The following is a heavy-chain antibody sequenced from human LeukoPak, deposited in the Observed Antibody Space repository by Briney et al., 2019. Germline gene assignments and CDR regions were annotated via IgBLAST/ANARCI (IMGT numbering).Heavy chain of an antibody. Sequence: SVKVSCKASGGTFSSYAISWVRQAPGQGLEWMGGIIPIFGTANYAQKFQGRVTITADKSTSTAYMELSSLRSEDTAVYYCAREWRDGYMYYFDYWGQGTLVTVSS. CDR2: IIPIFGTA. CDR1: GGTFSSYA. D-gene: IGHD5-24*01. CDR3: AREWRDGYMYYFDY. V-gene: IGHV1-69*06. J-gene: IGHJ4*02.